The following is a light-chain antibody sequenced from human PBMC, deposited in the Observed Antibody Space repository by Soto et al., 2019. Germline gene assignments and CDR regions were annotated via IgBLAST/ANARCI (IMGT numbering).Light chain of an antibody. Sequence: DLQMTQSPSSLSASVGDRVTIACRASQNINSYLNWYQQKPGKAPKLLICAASRLQSGVPSRFSGSGSGTDFTLTISSLQPEDFATYYCQQSYNTPPEYTFGQGTKLEIK. V-gene: IGKV1-39*01. CDR3: QQSYNTPPEYT. CDR1: QNINSY. CDR2: AAS. J-gene: IGKJ2*01.